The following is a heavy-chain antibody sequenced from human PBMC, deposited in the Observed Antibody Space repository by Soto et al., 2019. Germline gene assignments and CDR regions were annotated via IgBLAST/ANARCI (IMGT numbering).Heavy chain of an antibody. J-gene: IGHJ3*02. CDR1: GGSFSGYY. V-gene: IGHV4-34*01. Sequence: SETLSLTCAVYGGSFSGYYWSWIRQPPWKGLEWIGEINHSGSTNYNPSLKSRVTISVDTSKNQFSLKLSSVTAADTAVYYCARGLGTSIVVVPAATPGVFDIWGQGTMVTVSS. CDR3: ARGLGTSIVVVPAATPGVFDI. D-gene: IGHD2-2*01. CDR2: INHSGST.